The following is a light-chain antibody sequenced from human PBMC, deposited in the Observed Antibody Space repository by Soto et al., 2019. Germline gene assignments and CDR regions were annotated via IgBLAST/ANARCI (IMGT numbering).Light chain of an antibody. CDR2: GIS. J-gene: IGKJ4*01. Sequence: EIVRTQSPVTLSVSPGESATLSCRASQILRGTYVAWYQQKPGQAPRLLIYGISNRATGIPDRFSGSGSGTEFTLTISSLQSEDAAVYYCQQHSAWPLTFGGGTKVEIK. CDR1: QILRGT. CDR3: QQHSAWPLT. V-gene: IGKV3D-15*01.